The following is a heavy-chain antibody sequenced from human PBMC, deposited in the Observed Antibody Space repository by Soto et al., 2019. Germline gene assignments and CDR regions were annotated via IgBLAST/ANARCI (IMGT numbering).Heavy chain of an antibody. D-gene: IGHD6-6*01. CDR3: ARERPDGARLDP. V-gene: IGHV4-34*01. J-gene: IGHJ5*02. CDR2: INHSGSA. CDR1: GGSFSDYI. Sequence: PSETLSLTCDVYGGSFSDYIWTWIRQTPGKGLQWIGQINHSGSANYNPSLKSRVTISVDTSKSQFSLKLSSVTAADTAVYYCARERPDGARLDPWGQGTLVTVSS.